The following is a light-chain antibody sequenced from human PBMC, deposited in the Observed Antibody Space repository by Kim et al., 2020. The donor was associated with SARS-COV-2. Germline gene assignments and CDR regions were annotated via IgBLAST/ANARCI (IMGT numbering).Light chain of an antibody. CDR2: GNR. CDR1: SSNIGAGYD. Sequence: VTLSCTGSSSNIGAGYDVHWYQQLPGTAPQLLIYGNRNRPSGVPDRFSGSKSDTSASLAITGLQAEDEADYYCQSYDSSLSGSGVFGTGTKVTVL. CDR3: QSYDSSLSGSGV. J-gene: IGLJ1*01. V-gene: IGLV1-40*01.